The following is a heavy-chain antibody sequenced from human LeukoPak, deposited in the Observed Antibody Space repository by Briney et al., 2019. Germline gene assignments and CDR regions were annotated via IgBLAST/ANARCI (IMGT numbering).Heavy chain of an antibody. J-gene: IGHJ4*02. Sequence: SETLSPTCTVSGGSISSYYWSWIRQPPGKGLEWSWYTYYSGSTNYNPSLKSRVTISVDTSKNQFSLKLSSVTAADTAVYYCARSTYSSSSNVDFDYWGQGTLVTVSS. CDR3: ARSTYSSSSNVDFDY. V-gene: IGHV4-59*01. D-gene: IGHD6-6*01. CDR1: GGSISSYY. CDR2: TYYSGST.